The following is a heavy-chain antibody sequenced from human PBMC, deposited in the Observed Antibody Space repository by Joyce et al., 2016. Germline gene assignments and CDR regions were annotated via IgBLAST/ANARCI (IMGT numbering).Heavy chain of an antibody. CDR3: AKAAGRGYVYNYLDV. V-gene: IGHV3-30*18. Sequence: QVKLVESGGGVVQPGGSLRLSCRTSGVTFNNYGMHWVRQAPGKGLEGVALISYDGSDKKYEDSLKGRFTVSRDNSKNTLFLEMHSLRPDDTAVYYCAKAAGRGYVYNYLDVWGKGTTVTVSS. J-gene: IGHJ6*03. D-gene: IGHD2-2*01. CDR1: GVTFNNYG. CDR2: ISYDGSDK.